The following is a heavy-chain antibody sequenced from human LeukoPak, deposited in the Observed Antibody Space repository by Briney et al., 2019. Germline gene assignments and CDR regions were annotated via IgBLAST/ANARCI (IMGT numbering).Heavy chain of an antibody. V-gene: IGHV4-59*01. Sequence: SETLSLTCTVSGGSICSYYWSWIRQPPGKGLEWIGYIYYSGSTNYNPSLRSRVTISVDTSKNQFSLKLSSVTAADTAVYYCARQSVSGYDFGGGGYYGMDVWGQGTTVTVSS. D-gene: IGHD5-12*01. J-gene: IGHJ6*02. CDR2: IYYSGST. CDR1: GGSICSYY. CDR3: ARQSVSGYDFGGGGYYGMDV.